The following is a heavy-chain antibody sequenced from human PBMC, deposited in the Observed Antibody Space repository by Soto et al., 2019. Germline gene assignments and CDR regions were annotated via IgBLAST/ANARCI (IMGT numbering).Heavy chain of an antibody. J-gene: IGHJ5*02. CDR3: AHIHSPPYDLWRGPSGAWFDP. CDR1: GFSLSTSAVG. D-gene: IGHD3-3*01. CDR2: IYWDDDK. Sequence: QITLKESGPTLVKPTQPLTLTCTFSGFSLSTSAVGVGWIRQPPGKALEWLALIYWDDDKRYSPSLKSRLTITNDTSKNQVVLTMTDMDPVDTATYYCAHIHSPPYDLWRGPSGAWFDPWGQGTLVTVSS. V-gene: IGHV2-5*02.